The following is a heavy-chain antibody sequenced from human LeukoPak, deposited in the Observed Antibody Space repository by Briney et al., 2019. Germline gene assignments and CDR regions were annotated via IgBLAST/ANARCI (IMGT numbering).Heavy chain of an antibody. D-gene: IGHD3-22*01. Sequence: GGSLRLSCAASGFTFSSYGMHWVRKAPGKGLEWVALISYDGSNEYYADSVKGRFTISRDNSKNTLYLQMNSLRAEDTAVYYCAIDLSSGYLDYWGQGTLVTVSS. CDR1: GFTFSSYG. CDR2: ISYDGSNE. J-gene: IGHJ4*02. V-gene: IGHV3-30*03. CDR3: AIDLSSGYLDY.